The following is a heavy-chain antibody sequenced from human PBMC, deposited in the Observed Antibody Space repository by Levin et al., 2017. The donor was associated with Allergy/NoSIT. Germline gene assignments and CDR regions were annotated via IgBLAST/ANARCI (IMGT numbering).Heavy chain of an antibody. CDR1: GGSTTSNNW. D-gene: IGHD6-25*01. V-gene: IGHV4-4*02. J-gene: IGHJ4*02. Sequence: SETLSLTCAVSGGSTTSNNWWSWVRQPPGKGLEWMGEIYHVGGTNYNPSFEGRITMSVDNSKNQVSLRLSSVTAADTAIYFCAREAGAATFKGFDYWGPGIPVTVSS. CDR3: AREAGAATFKGFDY. CDR2: IYHVGGT.